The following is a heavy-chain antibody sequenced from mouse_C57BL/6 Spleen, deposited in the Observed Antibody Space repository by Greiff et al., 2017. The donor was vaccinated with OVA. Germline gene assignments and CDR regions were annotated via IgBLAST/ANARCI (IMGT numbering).Heavy chain of an antibody. CDR2: ISSGGDYI. D-gene: IGHD2-3*01. Sequence: EVKLVESGEGLVKPGGSLKLSCAASGFTFSSYAMSWVRQTPEKRLEWVAYISSGGDYIYYADTVKGRFTISRDNARNTLYLQMSSLKSEDTAMYYCTREGFDGYGFAYWGQGTLVTVSA. CDR3: TREGFDGYGFAY. V-gene: IGHV5-9-1*02. J-gene: IGHJ3*01. CDR1: GFTFSSYA.